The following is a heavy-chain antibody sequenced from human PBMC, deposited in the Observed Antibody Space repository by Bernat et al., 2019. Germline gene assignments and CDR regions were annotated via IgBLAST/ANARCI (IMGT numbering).Heavy chain of an antibody. Sequence: VQLVESGGGVVQPGRSLRLSCAASGFTFSSYAMHWVRQAPGKGLEWVSAISGSGGSTYYADSVKGRFTISRDNSKNTLYLQMNSLRAEDTAVYYCAKYDFWSSGGFDPWGQGTLVTVSS. V-gene: IGHV3-23*04. CDR3: AKYDFWSSGGFDP. J-gene: IGHJ5*02. D-gene: IGHD3-3*01. CDR1: GFTFSSYA. CDR2: ISGSGGST.